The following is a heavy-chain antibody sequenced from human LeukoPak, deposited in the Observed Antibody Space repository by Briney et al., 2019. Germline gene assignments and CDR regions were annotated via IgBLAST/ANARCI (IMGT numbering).Heavy chain of an antibody. CDR1: GFTFSSYA. Sequence: GGSLRLSCAASGFTFSSYAMNWVRQAPGKGLEWVSSISGSGGNTYYADSVKGRFTISRDNSKNTLYMQMNSLRAEDTAVYYCAKFRAVTPDYWGQGTLVTVSS. CDR3: AKFRAVTPDY. V-gene: IGHV3-23*01. CDR2: ISGSGGNT. D-gene: IGHD4-17*01. J-gene: IGHJ4*02.